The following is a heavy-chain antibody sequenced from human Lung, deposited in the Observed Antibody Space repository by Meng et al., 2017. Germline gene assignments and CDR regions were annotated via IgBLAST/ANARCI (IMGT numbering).Heavy chain of an antibody. V-gene: IGHV1-69*02. D-gene: IGHD1/OR15-1a*01. CDR3: AVRGTAGSSFFEL. J-gene: IGHJ4*02. Sequence: QVQVEQSGAEVKKPGSSVKVSCKASGGTFNSYTFNWVRLAPGHGLEWLGRITPVVGRTDSAQKFQGRITISADYMELSSLRSDDTAVYYCAVRGTAGSSFFELWGLGTLVTVSS. CDR2: ITPVVGRT. CDR1: GGTFNSYT.